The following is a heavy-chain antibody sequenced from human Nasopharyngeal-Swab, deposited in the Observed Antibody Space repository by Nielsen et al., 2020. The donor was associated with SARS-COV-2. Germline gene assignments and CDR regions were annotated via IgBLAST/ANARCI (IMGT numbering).Heavy chain of an antibody. CDR3: AKAVAGNFDY. CDR2: INPNSGGT. V-gene: IGHV1-2*06. D-gene: IGHD6-19*01. J-gene: IGHJ4*02. Sequence: ASVKVSCYASGYTFTGEYMHWVRQAPGQGLEWMGRINPNSGGTNYAQKFQGRVTMTRDTSISTAYMELSRLRSDDTAVYYCAKAVAGNFDYWGQGTLVTVSS. CDR1: GYTFTGEY.